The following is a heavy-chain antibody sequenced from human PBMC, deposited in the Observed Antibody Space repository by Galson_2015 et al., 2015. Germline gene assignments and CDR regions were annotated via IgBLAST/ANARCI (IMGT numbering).Heavy chain of an antibody. V-gene: IGHV6-1*01. Sequence: CAISGDSVSSKSAAWNWIRQSPSRGLEWLGRTYYRFKWHNDYAVAVKSRITIKPDTSKNQFSLQLNSVTPEDTAVYYCARNSGWLDYWGRGTLVTVSS. D-gene: IGHD6-19*01. CDR3: ARNSGWLDY. J-gene: IGHJ4*02. CDR2: TYYRFKWHN. CDR1: GDSVSSKSAA.